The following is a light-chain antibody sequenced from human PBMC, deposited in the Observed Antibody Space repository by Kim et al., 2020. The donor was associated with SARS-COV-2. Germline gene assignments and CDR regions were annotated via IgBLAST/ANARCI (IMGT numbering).Light chain of an antibody. CDR3: QRYGPSPA. CDR2: DAS. J-gene: IGKJ1*01. CDR1: QTVRHNY. Sequence: LSPGETATLTCRARQTVRHNYLAWYQHKPGQAPRLLIYDASTRATGIPDRVSGSGSGTDFTLTISRLEPGDYGVYYCQRYGPSPAFGQGTKVEIK. V-gene: IGKV3-20*01.